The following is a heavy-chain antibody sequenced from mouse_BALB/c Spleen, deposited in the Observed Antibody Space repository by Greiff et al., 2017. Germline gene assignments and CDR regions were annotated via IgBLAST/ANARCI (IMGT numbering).Heavy chain of an antibody. Sequence: EVQLQESGPGLVKPSQSLSLTCSVTGYSITSGYYWNWIRQFPGNKLEWMGYISYDGSNNYNPSLKNRISITRDTSKNQFFLKLNSVTTEDTATYYCARDYYGDYAVDYWGQGTSVTVSS. J-gene: IGHJ4*01. V-gene: IGHV3-6*02. CDR2: ISYDGSN. CDR3: ARDYYGDYAVDY. D-gene: IGHD1-2*01. CDR1: GYSITSGYY.